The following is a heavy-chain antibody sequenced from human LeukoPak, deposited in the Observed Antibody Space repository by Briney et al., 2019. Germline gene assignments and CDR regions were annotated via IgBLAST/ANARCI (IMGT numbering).Heavy chain of an antibody. CDR1: GFTFGNYA. D-gene: IGHD5-18*01. J-gene: IGHJ4*02. CDR2: SGSGGST. V-gene: IGHV3-23*01. CDR3: AKDDIVGYNYGSPHFFDY. Sequence: GSLRLSCTASGFTFGNYAMSLVRQAPGKGLGVGSASGSGGSTYYADSVKGRFTISRDNSKNTLNVQMNSLRAEDTAVYYCAKDDIVGYNYGSPHFFDYWGQGTLVTVSS.